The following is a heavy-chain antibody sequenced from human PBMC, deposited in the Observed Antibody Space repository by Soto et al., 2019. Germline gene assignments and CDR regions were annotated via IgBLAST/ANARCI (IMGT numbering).Heavy chain of an antibody. CDR1: GYTFTDYY. D-gene: IGHD3-22*01. CDR2: INPNSGGT. Sequence: ASVKVSCKASGYTFTDYYVHWVRQAPGQGLEWMGWINPNSGGTKSAQKFQGRVTMTRDTSISTAYMELSRLRSGDTAVYYCARRKGDYYDSSGYHYYFDYWGQGTLVTVSS. CDR3: ARRKGDYYDSSGYHYYFDY. V-gene: IGHV1-2*02. J-gene: IGHJ4*02.